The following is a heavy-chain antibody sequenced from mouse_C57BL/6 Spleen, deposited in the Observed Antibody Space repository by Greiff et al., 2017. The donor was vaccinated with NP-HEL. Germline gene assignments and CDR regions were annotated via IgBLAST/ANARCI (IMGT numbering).Heavy chain of an antibody. CDR3: AREGDSSGYRYYAMDY. Sequence: VHVKQSGPELVKPGASVKISCKASGYSFTDYNMNWVKQSNGKSLEWIGVINPNYGTTSYNQKFKGKATLTVDQSSSTAYMQLNSLTSEDSAVYYCAREGDSSGYRYYAMDYWGQGTSVTVAS. D-gene: IGHD3-2*02. CDR2: INPNYGTT. V-gene: IGHV1-39*01. J-gene: IGHJ4*01. CDR1: GYSFTDYN.